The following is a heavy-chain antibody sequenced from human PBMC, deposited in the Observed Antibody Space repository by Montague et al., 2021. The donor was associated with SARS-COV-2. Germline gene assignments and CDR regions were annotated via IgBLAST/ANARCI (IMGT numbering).Heavy chain of an antibody. CDR2: IYHSGST. J-gene: IGHJ4*02. CDR3: ARGIWYVI. D-gene: IGHD6-13*01. V-gene: IGHV4-59*01. CDR1: GGSISPYY. Sequence: SETLSLTCTVSGGSISPYYWNWIRQSPGKGLEWIGEIYHSGSTNYNPSLESRVTISVDTSKNQFSLRLSSVAAADTAVYYCARGIWYVIWGQGILVTVSS.